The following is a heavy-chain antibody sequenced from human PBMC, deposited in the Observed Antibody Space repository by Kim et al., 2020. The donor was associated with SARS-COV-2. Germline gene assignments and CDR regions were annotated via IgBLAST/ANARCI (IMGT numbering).Heavy chain of an antibody. D-gene: IGHD6-19*01. Sequence: SVKVSCKASGGTFSSYAISWVRQAPGQGLEWMGGIIPIFGTANYAQKFQGRVTITADESTSTAYMELSSLRSEDTAVYYCATRHSSGWDWAYWGQGTLVTVSS. CDR2: IIPIFGTA. CDR3: ATRHSSGWDWAY. J-gene: IGHJ4*02. CDR1: GGTFSSYA. V-gene: IGHV1-69*13.